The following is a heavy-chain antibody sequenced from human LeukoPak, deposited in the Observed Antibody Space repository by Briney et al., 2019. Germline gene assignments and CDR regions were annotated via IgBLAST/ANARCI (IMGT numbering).Heavy chain of an antibody. Sequence: GGSLRLSCAASGFTFSSYSMNWVRQAPGKGLEWDSYISSSSSTMYYADSVKGRFTVSRDNAKSSLYLQMNSLRAEDTAVYYCARDLCTNTICSFDYWGQGTLVTVSS. J-gene: IGHJ4*02. V-gene: IGHV3-48*01. CDR3: ARDLCTNTICSFDY. CDR1: GFTFSSYS. CDR2: ISSSSSTM. D-gene: IGHD2-2*01.